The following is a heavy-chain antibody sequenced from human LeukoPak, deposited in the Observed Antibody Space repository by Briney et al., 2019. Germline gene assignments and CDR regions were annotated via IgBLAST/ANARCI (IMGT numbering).Heavy chain of an antibody. V-gene: IGHV3-53*01. CDR3: ARVGDCSGGSCYPRGYFQH. CDR1: GFTFDDYA. J-gene: IGHJ1*01. Sequence: GGSLRLSCAASGFTFDDYAMHWVRQAPGKGLEWVSVIYSGGSTYYADSVKGRFTISRDNSKNTLYLQMNSLRAEDTAVYYCARVGDCSGGSCYPRGYFQHWGQGTLVTVSS. CDR2: IYSGGST. D-gene: IGHD2-15*01.